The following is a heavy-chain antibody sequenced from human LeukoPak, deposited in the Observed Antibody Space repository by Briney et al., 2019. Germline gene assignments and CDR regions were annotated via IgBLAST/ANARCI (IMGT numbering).Heavy chain of an antibody. J-gene: IGHJ6*03. D-gene: IGHD2-2*01. CDR3: ARRSYCSSTSCFHYYYMDV. CDR2: ISSSSSYI. CDR1: GFTFSSYS. V-gene: IGHV3-21*01. Sequence: GGSLRLSCAASGFTFSSYSMNWVRQAPGKGLEWVSSISSSSSYIYYADSVKGRFTISRDNAKNSLYLQMNSLRAEDTAVYYCARRSYCSSTSCFHYYYMDVWGKGTTVTVSS.